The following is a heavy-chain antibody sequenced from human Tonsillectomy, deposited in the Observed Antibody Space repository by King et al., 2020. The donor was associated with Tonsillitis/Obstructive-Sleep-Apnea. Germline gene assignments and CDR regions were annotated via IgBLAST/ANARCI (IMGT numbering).Heavy chain of an antibody. J-gene: IGHJ3*02. Sequence: VQLVESGGGLVQPGKSLRLSCAASGFTFSSYWMTWVRQAPGKGLEWVANINQDGTEKYYVDSVKGRSIISRDNAKNSLYLQMNSLRAEDTAMYYCARDMVTTIVLVPFDIWGQGTMVAVSS. CDR3: ARDMVTTIVLVPFDI. V-gene: IGHV3-7*01. CDR1: GFTFSSYW. CDR2: INQDGTEK. D-gene: IGHD3-22*01.